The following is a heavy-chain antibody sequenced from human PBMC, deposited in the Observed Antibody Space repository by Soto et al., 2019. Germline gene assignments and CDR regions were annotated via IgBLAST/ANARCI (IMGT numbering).Heavy chain of an antibody. J-gene: IGHJ4*02. V-gene: IGHV3-30-3*01. CDR1: GFSFRNYA. CDR3: ARDFPHCSDDPCYSAAPYY. D-gene: IGHD2-15*01. Sequence: GGSLRLSCAPSGFSFRNYAMHWVRQAPGKGLEWVAVISHDGSNKYYADSVKGRFTISRDNSESTLYLQMNSLRAQDTAVYYCARDFPHCSDDPCYSAAPYYWGQGTMVTVSS. CDR2: ISHDGSNK.